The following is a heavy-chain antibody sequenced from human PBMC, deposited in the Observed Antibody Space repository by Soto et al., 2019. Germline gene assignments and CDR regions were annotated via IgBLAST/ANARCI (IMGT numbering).Heavy chain of an antibody. CDR1: WITLKSNC. V-gene: IGHV3-53*04. CDR3: ARGVFGQPDS. J-gene: IGHJ5*01. CDR2: IYSGGFT. Sequence: EVQLVESGGGLVQPGGSLGPSLAASWITLKSNCIDWVRPAPGKGLGWVSNIYSGGFTYYAAPVKGRFTISRHDSKDTLYLQMSSLRGEDTATYYCARGVFGQPDSWGQGTLVIVSS. D-gene: IGHD2-21*01.